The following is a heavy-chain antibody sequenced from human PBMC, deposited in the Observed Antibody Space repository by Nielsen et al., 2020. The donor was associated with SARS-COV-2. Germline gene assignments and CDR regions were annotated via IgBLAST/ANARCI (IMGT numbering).Heavy chain of an antibody. CDR2: IDPSDSYT. J-gene: IGHJ6*03. CDR1: GYSFTSYW. Sequence: GESLKISCKGSGYSFTSYWISWVRQMPGKGLEWMGRIDPSDSYTNYSPSFQGHVTISADKSTSTAYLQWSSLKASDTAMYYCARHGLTCSGGSCYLNYYYYMDVWGKGTTVTVSS. V-gene: IGHV5-10-1*01. CDR3: ARHGLTCSGGSCYLNYYYYMDV. D-gene: IGHD2-15*01.